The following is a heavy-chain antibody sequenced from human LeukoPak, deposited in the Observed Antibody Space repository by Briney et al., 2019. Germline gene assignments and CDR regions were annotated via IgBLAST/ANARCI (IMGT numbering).Heavy chain of an antibody. J-gene: IGHJ4*02. Sequence: GGSLRLSCAASGFTVSSNYMSWVRQAPGKGLEWVSVIYSGGSTYYADSVKGRFTISRDNSKNTLYLQMNSLRAEDTAGYYCAREATVTGYFDYWGQGTLVTVSS. V-gene: IGHV3-53*01. D-gene: IGHD4-17*01. CDR1: GFTVSSNY. CDR2: IYSGGST. CDR3: AREATVTGYFDY.